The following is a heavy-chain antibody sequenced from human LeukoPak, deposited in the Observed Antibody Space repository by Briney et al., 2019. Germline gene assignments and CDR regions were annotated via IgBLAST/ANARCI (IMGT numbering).Heavy chain of an antibody. J-gene: IGHJ5*02. D-gene: IGHD6-13*01. Sequence: SETLSLTCAVSGGSISSGGYSWSWIRQPPGKGLEWIGYIYHSGSTYYNPSLKSRVTISVDRSKNQFSLKLSSVTAADTAVYYCARGQQLAPFDPWGQRTLVTVSS. V-gene: IGHV4-30-2*01. CDR3: ARGQQLAPFDP. CDR2: IYHSGST. CDR1: GGSISSGGYS.